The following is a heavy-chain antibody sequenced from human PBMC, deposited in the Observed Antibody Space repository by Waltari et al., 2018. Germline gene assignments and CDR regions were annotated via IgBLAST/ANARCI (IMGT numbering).Heavy chain of an antibody. V-gene: IGHV6-1*01. D-gene: IGHD4-17*01. J-gene: IGHJ6*02. Sequence: QVQLQQSGPGLVKPSQTLSLTCAISGDSVSSNSAAWNWIRQSPSRGLEWLGRTYYRSKWYNDYAVSVKSRITINPDTSKNQFSLQLNPVTPEDMAVYYCARDGTDIDDYGVSYGMDVWGQGTTVTVSS. CDR3: ARDGTDIDDYGVSYGMDV. CDR2: TYYRSKWYN. CDR1: GDSVSSNSAA.